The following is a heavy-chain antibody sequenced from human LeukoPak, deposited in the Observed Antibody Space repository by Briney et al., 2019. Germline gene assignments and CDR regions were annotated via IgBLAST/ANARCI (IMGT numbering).Heavy chain of an antibody. CDR3: ARDRGEGIVGTFDY. CDR1: GDSVSNHY. V-gene: IGHV4-59*02. CDR2: ISYSGNT. J-gene: IGHJ4*02. Sequence: SETLSLTCTVSGDSVSNHYWSWIRQPPGKGLVWVGYISYSGNTHYNPPLKSRVTMSVDTSKNQFSLRLSSVTPADTAVYYCARDRGEGIVGTFDYWGQGTLVTVSS. D-gene: IGHD1-26*01.